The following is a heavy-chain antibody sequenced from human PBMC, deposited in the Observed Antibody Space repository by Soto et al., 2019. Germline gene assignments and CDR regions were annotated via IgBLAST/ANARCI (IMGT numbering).Heavy chain of an antibody. CDR2: IYHSGST. V-gene: IGHV4-30-2*01. CDR3: ARGGSSGFIEGR. D-gene: IGHD6-19*01. CDR1: GGSISSGGYS. Sequence: QLQLQESGSGLVKPSQTLSLTCAVSGGSISSGGYSWSWIRQPPGKGLEWIGYIYHSGSTYYNPSLKSRVTISVDRSKNQFSLKLSSVTAADTAVYYCARGGSSGFIEGRWGQGTLVTVSS. J-gene: IGHJ4*02.